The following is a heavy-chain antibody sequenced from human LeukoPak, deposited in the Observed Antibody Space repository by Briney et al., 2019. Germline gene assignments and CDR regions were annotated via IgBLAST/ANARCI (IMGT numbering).Heavy chain of an antibody. CDR1: GGPFSHYY. D-gene: IGHD3-3*01. Sequence: PSETLSLTCAVSGGPFSHYYWNWIRQPPGKGLEWIGEINHSGSTNYNPSLKSRVTISVDTSKNQFSLKLSSVTAADTAVYYCAREWYTGRELDYWGQGTLVTVSS. V-gene: IGHV4-34*01. CDR3: AREWYTGRELDY. CDR2: INHSGST. J-gene: IGHJ4*02.